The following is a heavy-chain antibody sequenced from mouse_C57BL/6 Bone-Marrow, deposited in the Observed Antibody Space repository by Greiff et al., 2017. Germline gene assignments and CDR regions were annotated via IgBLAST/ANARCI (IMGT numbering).Heavy chain of an antibody. CDR2: INYDGSST. V-gene: IGHV5-16*01. J-gene: IGHJ2*01. Sequence: EVQRVESEGGLVQPGSSMKLSCTASGFTFSDYYMAWVRQVPEKGLEWVANINYDGSSTYYLDSLKSRFIISRDNAKNILYLQMSSLKSEDTATYYCARGARGYFDYWGQGTTLTVSS. CDR1: GFTFSDYY. CDR3: ARGARGYFDY.